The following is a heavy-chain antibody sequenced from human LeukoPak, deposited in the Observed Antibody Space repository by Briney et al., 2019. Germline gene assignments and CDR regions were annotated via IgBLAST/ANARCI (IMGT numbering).Heavy chain of an antibody. CDR2: ITSSGSTI. D-gene: IGHD6-19*01. CDR3: AREDSSGWYRY. CDR1: GFTFSSYE. Sequence: GGSLRLSCAASGFTFSSYEMNWVRQAPGKGLEWVSYITSSGSTIYYADSAKGRFTISRDNAKNSLYLQMNSLRAEDTAVYYCAREDSSGWYRYWGQGTLVTVSS. V-gene: IGHV3-48*03. J-gene: IGHJ4*02.